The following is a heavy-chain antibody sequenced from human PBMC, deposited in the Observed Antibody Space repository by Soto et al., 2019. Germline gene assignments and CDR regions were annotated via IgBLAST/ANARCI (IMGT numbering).Heavy chain of an antibody. Sequence: TLSHTCSVSGGSISGGGYYWSWIRQPPGKGLEWVGYILYSGSTYYNPSLKSRVTVSVDTSKNQFSLKLSSVTAAATDVYYCARSGISYSGYYYLNAFDIWGQGTMDTGSS. CDR2: ILYSGST. CDR1: GGSISGGGYY. J-gene: IGHJ3*02. D-gene: IGHD3-22*01. CDR3: ARSGISYSGYYYLNAFDI. V-gene: IGHV4-31*03.